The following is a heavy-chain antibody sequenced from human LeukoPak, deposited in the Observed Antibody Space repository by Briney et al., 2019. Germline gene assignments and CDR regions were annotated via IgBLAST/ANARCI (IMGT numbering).Heavy chain of an antibody. CDR2: IYSGGST. J-gene: IGHJ4*02. CDR1: GFTVSSNY. CDR3: ARSPGAYCGGDCYPYYFDY. Sequence: GGSLRLSCAASGFTVSSNYMSWVRQAPGKGLEWVSVIYSGGSTYYADSVKGRFTISRDNSRNTLYLQMNSLRAEDTAVYYCARSPGAYCGGDCYPYYFDYWGQGTLVTVSS. V-gene: IGHV3-53*01. D-gene: IGHD2-21*02.